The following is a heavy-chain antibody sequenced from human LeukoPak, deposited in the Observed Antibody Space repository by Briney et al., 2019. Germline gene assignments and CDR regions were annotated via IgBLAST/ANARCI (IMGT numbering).Heavy chain of an antibody. CDR3: ARAKIAAAGSGAFDV. Sequence: GGSLRLSCAASGFTFSSYAMTWVRQAPGKGLEWVSAFSATDGSAQYAESVEGRFTISRDNSKNTLFLQMNSLGAEDTAVYYCARAKIAAAGSGAFDVWGQGTLVTVSS. V-gene: IGHV3-23*01. CDR1: GFTFSSYA. D-gene: IGHD6-13*01. CDR2: FSATDGSA. J-gene: IGHJ3*01.